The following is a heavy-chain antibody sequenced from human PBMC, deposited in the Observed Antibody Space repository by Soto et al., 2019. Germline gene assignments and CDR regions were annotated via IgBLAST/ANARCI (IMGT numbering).Heavy chain of an antibody. V-gene: IGHV4-59*01. CDR1: GGSISSYY. Sequence: SETLSLTCTVSGGSISSYYWSWIRQPPGKGLEWIGYIYYNGNTNYNSSLKGRVAISVDTSKNQFSLKLSSVTAADTAVYYCARDVGWFDPWGQGTLVTVSS. CDR3: ARDVGWFDP. J-gene: IGHJ5*02. CDR2: IYYNGNT.